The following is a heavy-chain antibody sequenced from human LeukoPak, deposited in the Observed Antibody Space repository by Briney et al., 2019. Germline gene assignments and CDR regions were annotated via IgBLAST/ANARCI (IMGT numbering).Heavy chain of an antibody. CDR2: IIPIFGTA. V-gene: IGHV1-69*05. CDR1: GGTFSSYA. D-gene: IGHD2-2*01. J-gene: IGHJ4*02. CDR3: ASPDSSSAVVPAAMAFDY. Sequence: SVKVSCKASGGTFSSYAISWVRQAPGQGLEWMGGIIPIFGTANYAQKFQGRVTITTDESTSTAYMELSSLRSEDTAVYYCASPDSSSAVVPAAMAFDYWGQGTLVTVSS.